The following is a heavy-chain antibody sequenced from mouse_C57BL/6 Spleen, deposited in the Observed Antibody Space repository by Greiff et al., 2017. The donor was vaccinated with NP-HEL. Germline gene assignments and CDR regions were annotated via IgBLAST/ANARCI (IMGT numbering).Heavy chain of an antibody. CDR2: ISYDGSN. Sequence: EVKLMESGPGLVKPSQSLSLTCSVTGYSITSGYYWNWIRQFPGNKLEWMGYISYDGSNNYNPSLKNRISITRDTSKNQFFLKLNSVTTEDTATYYCARERSWDYFDYWGQGTTLTVSS. CDR1: GYSITSGYY. J-gene: IGHJ2*01. CDR3: ARERSWDYFDY. D-gene: IGHD4-1*01. V-gene: IGHV3-6*01.